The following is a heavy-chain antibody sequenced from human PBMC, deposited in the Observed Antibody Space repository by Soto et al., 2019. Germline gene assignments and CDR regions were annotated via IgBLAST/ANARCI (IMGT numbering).Heavy chain of an antibody. J-gene: IGHJ4*02. CDR3: ARRAMAVAGKATDY. D-gene: IGHD6-19*01. CDR2: ISSSGSTI. Sequence: GGSLRLSCAASGFTFSDYYISWIRQAPGKGLEWVSYISSSGSTIYYADSVKGRFTISRDNAKNSLYLQMNSLRAEDTAVYYCARRAMAVAGKATDYWGQGTLVTVSS. V-gene: IGHV3-11*01. CDR1: GFTFSDYY.